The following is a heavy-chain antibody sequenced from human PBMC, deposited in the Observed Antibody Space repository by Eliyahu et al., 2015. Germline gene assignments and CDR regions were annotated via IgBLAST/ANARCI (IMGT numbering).Heavy chain of an antibody. CDR2: ISGRGEST. V-gene: IGHV3-23*01. CDR1: GFSFIPYA. D-gene: IGHD1-26*01. CDR3: AKSSATVMTGDWFDP. J-gene: IGHJ5*02. Sequence: EVQLLESGGNLVQPGGSLRLSCAASGFSFIPYAMTWVRQAPGKGLEWXSGISGRGESTDYADSVKGRFTISRDNSKNMLYLQMNSLRAEDTAVYYCAKSSATVMTGDWFDPWGQGTLVTVSS.